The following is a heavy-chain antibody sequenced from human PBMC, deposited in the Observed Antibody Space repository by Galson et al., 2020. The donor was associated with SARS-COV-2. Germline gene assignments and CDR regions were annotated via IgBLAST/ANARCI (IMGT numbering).Heavy chain of an antibody. CDR3: TRYDFWSGRIPDY. V-gene: IGHV3-49*03. CDR1: GFTFGDYA. CDR2: IRSKAYGVTT. J-gene: IGHJ4*02. D-gene: IGHD3-3*01. Sequence: GESLKISCTASGFTFGDYAMSWFRQAPGKGLEWVGFIRSKAYGVTTEYAASVKGRFTISRDDSTSTAYLQMNSLKTEDTAVYYCTRYDFWSGRIPDYGGQGTLVTVSS.